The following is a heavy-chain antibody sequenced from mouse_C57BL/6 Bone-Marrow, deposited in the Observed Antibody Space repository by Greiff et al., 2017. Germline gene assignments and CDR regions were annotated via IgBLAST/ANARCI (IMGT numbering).Heavy chain of an antibody. CDR2: ISSGGSYT. V-gene: IGHV5-6*01. J-gene: IGHJ3*01. CDR3: ERADYGSSAAGFAY. CDR1: GFTFSSYG. D-gene: IGHD1-1*01. Sequence: EVKLQESGGDLVKPGGSLKLSCAASGFTFSSYGMSWVRQTPDKRLEWVATISSGGSYTYYPDSVKGRFTISRDTANNTLYLQMSSLKSEDTAMYYCERADYGSSAAGFAYWGQGTLVTVSA.